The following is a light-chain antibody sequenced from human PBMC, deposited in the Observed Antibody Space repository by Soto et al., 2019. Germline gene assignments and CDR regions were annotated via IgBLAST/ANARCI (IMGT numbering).Light chain of an antibody. CDR1: QSVHSN. CDR2: DAS. V-gene: IGKV3-15*01. Sequence: EMVMTQSPATLSVSPGERVTLSCRASQSVHSNLAWYQQKPGQAHSLLIYDASTRATGIPARFSGSGSGTEFTLTISSLQSEDFGAYYCQQHNNCPPTFGRGTKVEIK. CDR3: QQHNNCPPT. J-gene: IGKJ3*01.